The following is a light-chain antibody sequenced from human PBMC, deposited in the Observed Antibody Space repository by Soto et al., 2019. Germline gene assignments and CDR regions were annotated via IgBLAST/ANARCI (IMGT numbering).Light chain of an antibody. V-gene: IGKV1-12*01. CDR1: QGIYKW. CDR2: AAS. Sequence: DIQMTQSPSSVSASVGARIPITCRASQGIYKWLAWYQQKPGKAPKLLISAASTLQSGVPSRFSGSGSGTDFTLTISSLQPEDFATYYCQQSYSTRLTFGGGTKVDIK. J-gene: IGKJ4*01. CDR3: QQSYSTRLT.